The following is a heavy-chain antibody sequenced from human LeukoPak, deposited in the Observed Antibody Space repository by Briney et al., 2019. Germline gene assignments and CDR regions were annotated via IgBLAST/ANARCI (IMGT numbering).Heavy chain of an antibody. Sequence: ASVKVSCKASGYTFSGYCMHWVRQAPGQGLEWMGRINSNTGGTIYAQKFQGRVTMTRGTSISTAYMEVSRLISDDTAVYYCARDDRLRAFDIWGQGTMVLVSS. J-gene: IGHJ3*02. CDR3: ARDDRLRAFDI. CDR1: GYTFSGYC. CDR2: INSNTGGT. D-gene: IGHD2-15*01. V-gene: IGHV1-2*06.